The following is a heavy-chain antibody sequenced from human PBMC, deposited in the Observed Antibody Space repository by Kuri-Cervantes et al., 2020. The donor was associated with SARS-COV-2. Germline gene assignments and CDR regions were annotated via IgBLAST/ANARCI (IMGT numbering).Heavy chain of an antibody. CDR1: GFTLSSYG. D-gene: IGHD5-18*01. J-gene: IGHJ4*02. CDR3: VIVDTAMVGFGDY. Sequence: GESLKISCAASGFTLSSYGMHWVRQAPGKGLEWVAVIWYDGSNKYYADSVKGRFTISRDNSKNTLYLQMNSLRAEDTAVYYCVIVDTAMVGFGDYWGQGTLVTVSS. V-gene: IGHV3-30*02. CDR2: IWYDGSNK.